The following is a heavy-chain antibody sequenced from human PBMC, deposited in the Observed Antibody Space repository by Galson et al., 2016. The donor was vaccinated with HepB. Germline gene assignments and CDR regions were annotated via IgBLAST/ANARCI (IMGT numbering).Heavy chain of an antibody. CDR1: GFTFGNYN. CDR2: ISSTSRTV. J-gene: IGHJ4*02. D-gene: IGHD3-16*01. Sequence: SLRLSCAASGFTFGNYNINWVRQAPGKGLEWLSYISSTSRTVSYADSVQGRFTISRDSATNSVYLQMNSLRAEDTAVYYCARGGGFTAWGHDYWGQGTLVTVSS. V-gene: IGHV3-48*01. CDR3: ARGGGFTAWGHDY.